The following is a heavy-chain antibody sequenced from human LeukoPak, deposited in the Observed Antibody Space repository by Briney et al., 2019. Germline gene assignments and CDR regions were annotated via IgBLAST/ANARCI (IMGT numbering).Heavy chain of an antibody. Sequence: SETLSLTCTVSAYSISSGYYWGWIRQPPGKGLEWIGSLSHSGSTFYNPSLKSRATISVDTSKNQFSLKLSSVTAADTAVYYCARQARGYGYYYYYMDVWGKGTTVTVSS. CDR1: AYSISSGYY. V-gene: IGHV4-38-2*02. CDR3: ARQARGYGYYYYYMDV. CDR2: LSHSGST. J-gene: IGHJ6*03. D-gene: IGHD4-17*01.